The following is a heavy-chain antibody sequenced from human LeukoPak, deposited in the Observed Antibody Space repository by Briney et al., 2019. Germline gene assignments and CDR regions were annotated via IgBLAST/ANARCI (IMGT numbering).Heavy chain of an antibody. Sequence: KPGGSLRLSCAASGFTFSSYAMHWVRQAPGKGLEWVAVISYDGSNKYYADSVKGRFTISRDNSKNTLYLQMNSLRAEDTAVYYCAKRHSSTWYFNWGQGTLVTVSS. CDR1: GFTFSSYA. V-gene: IGHV3-30*04. D-gene: IGHD6-13*01. J-gene: IGHJ4*02. CDR3: AKRHSSTWYFN. CDR2: ISYDGSNK.